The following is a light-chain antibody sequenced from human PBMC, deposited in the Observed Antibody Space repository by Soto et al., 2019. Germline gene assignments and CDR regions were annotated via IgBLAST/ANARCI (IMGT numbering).Light chain of an antibody. V-gene: IGLV2-14*01. Sequence: QSALTQPASVSGSPGQSITISCAGTRDDIGAYDYVSWYQQHPGNAPKLLVYEVTNRPSGVSDRFSGSKSGNTASLTISGLQAADEAVYYCSSYTNSSAVVFGGGAKVTVL. CDR2: EVT. J-gene: IGLJ2*01. CDR1: RDDIGAYDY. CDR3: SSYTNSSAVV.